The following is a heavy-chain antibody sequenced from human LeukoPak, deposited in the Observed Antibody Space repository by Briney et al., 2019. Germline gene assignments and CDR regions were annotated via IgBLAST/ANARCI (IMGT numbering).Heavy chain of an antibody. V-gene: IGHV4-39*01. CDR1: GASINSTNFY. D-gene: IGHD3-10*01. Sequence: SETLPLTCIVSGASINSTNFYWSWIRQPPGKGLESIGSISYTGNTYYNPSLNSRVTMSVDTSKNQFSLKLSSVTAADTAVYYCARQGTMTRGGYWLDPWGRGTLVTVSS. CDR2: ISYTGNT. J-gene: IGHJ5*02. CDR3: ARQGTMTRGGYWLDP.